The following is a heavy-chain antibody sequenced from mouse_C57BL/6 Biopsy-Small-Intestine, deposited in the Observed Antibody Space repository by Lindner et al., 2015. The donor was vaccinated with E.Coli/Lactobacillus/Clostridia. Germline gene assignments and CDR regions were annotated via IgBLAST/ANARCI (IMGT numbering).Heavy chain of an antibody. Sequence: SVKVSCKASGYAFTGYYMHWVRQAPGQGLEWMGRINPNSGGTNYAQKFQGRVTMTRDTSISTAYMELSRLRSDDTAVYYCARVPGTGSGWYYFDYWGQGTLVTVSS. J-gene: IGHJ2*01. CDR1: GYAFTGYY. CDR2: INPNSGGT. V-gene: IGHV1-53*01. D-gene: IGHD1-1*01. CDR3: ARVPGTGSGWYYFDY.